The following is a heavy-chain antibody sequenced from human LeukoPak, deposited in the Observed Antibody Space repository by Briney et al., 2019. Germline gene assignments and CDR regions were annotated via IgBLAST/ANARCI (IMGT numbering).Heavy chain of an antibody. CDR1: GFTFSDYY. CDR2: ISSSGSTI. Sequence: VGSLRLSCAASGFTFSDYYMSWIRQAPGKGLERVSYISSSGSTIYYADSVKGRFTISRDNAKNSLYLQMNSLRAEDTAVYYCATANRDDFDYWGQGTLVTVSS. V-gene: IGHV3-11*04. J-gene: IGHJ4*02. D-gene: IGHD5-24*01. CDR3: ATANRDDFDY.